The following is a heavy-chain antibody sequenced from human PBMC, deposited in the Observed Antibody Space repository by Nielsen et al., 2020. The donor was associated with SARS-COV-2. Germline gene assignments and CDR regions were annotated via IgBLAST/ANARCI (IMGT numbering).Heavy chain of an antibody. V-gene: IGHV3-30*04. CDR2: ISYDGSNK. CDR3: ARASPVAVAGSYYYGMDV. D-gene: IGHD6-19*01. J-gene: IGHJ6*02. Sequence: WIRQTPGKGLEWVAVISYDGSNKYYADSVKGRFTISRDNSKNTLYLQMNSLRAEDTALYHCARASPVAVAGSYYYGMDVWGQGTTVTVSS.